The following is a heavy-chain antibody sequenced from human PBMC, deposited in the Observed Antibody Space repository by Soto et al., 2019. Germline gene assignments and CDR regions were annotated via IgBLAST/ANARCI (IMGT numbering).Heavy chain of an antibody. CDR1: GNTFRSHD. Sequence: ASVKVSCKASGNTFRSHDIHWVRQATGHGLEWMGWMNPRSGDTGYAQNFRGRVTMTRNTAISTAYMELSSLRSEDTAIYFCTRAYGAGTFDFWGQGTRVTVS. CDR2: MNPRSGDT. J-gene: IGHJ4*02. CDR3: TRAYGAGTFDF. V-gene: IGHV1-8*01. D-gene: IGHD4-17*01.